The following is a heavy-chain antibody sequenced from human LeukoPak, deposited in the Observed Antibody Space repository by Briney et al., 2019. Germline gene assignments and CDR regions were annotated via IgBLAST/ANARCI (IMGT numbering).Heavy chain of an antibody. J-gene: IGHJ4*02. V-gene: IGHV5-51*01. CDR2: IYPGDSDT. Sequence: GESLKISCKGFGYSFTSYWIGWVRRMPGKGLEWMGIIYPGDSDTRYSPSFQGQVTISADKSISTAYLQWSSLKASDTAMYYCARHPAFSGSEPGDYWGQGTLVTVSS. CDR3: ARHPAFSGSEPGDY. CDR1: GYSFTSYW. D-gene: IGHD1-26*01.